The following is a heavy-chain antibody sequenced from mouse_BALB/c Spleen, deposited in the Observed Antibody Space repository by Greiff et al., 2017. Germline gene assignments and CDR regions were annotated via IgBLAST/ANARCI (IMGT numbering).Heavy chain of an antibody. D-gene: IGHD2-3*01. CDR1: GFTFNTYA. J-gene: IGHJ1*01. V-gene: IGHV10-1*02. CDR2: IRSKSNNYAT. CDR3: VRRVYDGYGRYFDV. Sequence: EVHLVESGGGLVQPKGSLKLSCAASGFTFNTYAMNWVRQAPGKGLEWVARIRSKSNNYATYYADSVKDRFTISRDDSQSMLYLQMNNLKTEDTAMYYCVRRVYDGYGRYFDVWGAGTTVTVSS.